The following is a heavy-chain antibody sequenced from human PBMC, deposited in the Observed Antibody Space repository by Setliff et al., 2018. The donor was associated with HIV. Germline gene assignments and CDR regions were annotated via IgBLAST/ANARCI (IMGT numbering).Heavy chain of an antibody. J-gene: IGHJ4*01. Sequence: PGGSLRLSCVASGFTFSTYWMGWVRQAPGKGLEWVANIKEDGSARYYVDSVKGRFTVSRDNAKNSLFLQMNSLSVEDTAVYYCARKAAALDYWGRGTLVTVS. CDR1: GFTFSTYW. CDR3: ARKAAALDY. V-gene: IGHV3-7*01. D-gene: IGHD6-13*01. CDR2: IKEDGSAR.